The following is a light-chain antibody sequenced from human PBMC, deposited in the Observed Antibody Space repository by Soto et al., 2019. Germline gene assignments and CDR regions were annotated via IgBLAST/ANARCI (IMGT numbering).Light chain of an antibody. V-gene: IGKV1-5*03. CDR2: KAS. Sequence: DIQITHSPSTLSGSVGDRVTITCRSSQTISGWLAWYQQKPGKAPKLLIYKASTLKSGVPSRFSGSGSGTEFTLTISSLQPDDFATYYCQHYNSYSEALGQGTKVDIK. J-gene: IGKJ1*01. CDR3: QHYNSYSEA. CDR1: QTISGW.